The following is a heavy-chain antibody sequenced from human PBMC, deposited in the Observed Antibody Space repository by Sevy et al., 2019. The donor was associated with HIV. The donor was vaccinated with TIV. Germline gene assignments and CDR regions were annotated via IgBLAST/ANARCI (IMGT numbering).Heavy chain of an antibody. CDR3: AKDMSQFDYEAWGIFDI. J-gene: IGHJ3*02. D-gene: IGHD4-17*01. CDR2: INWNSVTI. Sequence: GGSLRLSCAASGFIFDAYAMHWVRQAPGKGLEWVSSINWNSVTIDYADSVKGRFTISRDNSENSLYMQMNSLRAEDTALYYCAKDMSQFDYEAWGIFDIWGQGTMVTVSS. CDR1: GFIFDAYA. V-gene: IGHV3-9*01.